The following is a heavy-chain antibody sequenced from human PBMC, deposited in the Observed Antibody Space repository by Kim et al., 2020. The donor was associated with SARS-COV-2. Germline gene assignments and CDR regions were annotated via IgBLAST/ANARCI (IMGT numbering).Heavy chain of an antibody. CDR1: GFTFSSYG. J-gene: IGHJ6*02. Sequence: GGSLRLSCAASGFTFSSYGMHWVRQAPGKGLEWVAVIWYDGSNKYYADSVKGRFTISRDNSKNTLYLQMNSLRAEDTAVYYCASSYNSEGIAESYGMDVWGQGTTVTVSS. CDR2: IWYDGSNK. V-gene: IGHV3-33*01. D-gene: IGHD6-13*01. CDR3: ASSYNSEGIAESYGMDV.